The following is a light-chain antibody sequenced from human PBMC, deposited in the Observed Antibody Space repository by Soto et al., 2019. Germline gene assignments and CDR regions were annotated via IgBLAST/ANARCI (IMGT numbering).Light chain of an antibody. J-gene: IGKJ1*01. Sequence: EIVLTQSPGTLSLSPGERATLSCRASQSDSSSYLAWYQQKPGQAPRLLIYGASSRATGIPARFSGSGSGTDFTLTISRLEPEDFAVYYCQQYGRSQTFGQGTKVEIK. V-gene: IGKV3-20*01. CDR3: QQYGRSQT. CDR1: QSDSSSY. CDR2: GAS.